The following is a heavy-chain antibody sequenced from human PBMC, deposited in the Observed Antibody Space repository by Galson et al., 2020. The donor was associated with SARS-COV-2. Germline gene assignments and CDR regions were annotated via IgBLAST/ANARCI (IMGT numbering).Heavy chain of an antibody. CDR2: ISFDGSHR. CDR1: GFSFSNYA. V-gene: IGHV3-30-3*01. Sequence: GESLKISCAASGFSFSNYAIHWVRQAPGKGLEWVAVISFDGSHRNYADSVQGRFIISRDNSKNVVLLQMSSLRTEDTAVYYCARDSGSSRDGFNLFDYWGQGTLVSVSS. J-gene: IGHJ4*02. D-gene: IGHD3-10*01. CDR3: ARDSGSSRDGFNLFDY.